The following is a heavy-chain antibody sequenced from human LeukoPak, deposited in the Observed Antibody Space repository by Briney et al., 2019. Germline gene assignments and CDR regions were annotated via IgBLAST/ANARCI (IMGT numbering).Heavy chain of an antibody. CDR2: IYTSGST. CDR3: ARGKYYDYVSGRYYFDY. D-gene: IGHD3-16*01. Sequence: SETLSLTCTVSGGSISSGSYYWSWIRQPAGKGLEWIGRIYTSGSTNYNPSLKSRVTISVDTSKNQFSLKLSSVTAADTAVYYCARGKYYDYVSGRYYFDYWGQGSLVTVSS. V-gene: IGHV4-61*02. J-gene: IGHJ4*02. CDR1: GGSISSGSYY.